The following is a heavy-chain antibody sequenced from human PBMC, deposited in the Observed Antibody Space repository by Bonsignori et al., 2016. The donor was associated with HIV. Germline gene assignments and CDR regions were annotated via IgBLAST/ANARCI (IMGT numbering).Heavy chain of an antibody. Sequence: WIRQPPGKGLEWIGYIYYSRSTNYNPSLKSRVTISVDTSKNQFSLKLSSVTAADTAVYYCARDRSAYYYDSSGYTDWGQGTLVTVSS. V-gene: IGHV4-59*01. CDR3: ARDRSAYYYDSSGYTD. CDR2: IYYSRST. J-gene: IGHJ4*02. D-gene: IGHD3-22*01.